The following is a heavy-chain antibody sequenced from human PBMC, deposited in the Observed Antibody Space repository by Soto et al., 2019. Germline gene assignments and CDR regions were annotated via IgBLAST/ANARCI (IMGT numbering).Heavy chain of an antibody. J-gene: IGHJ3*02. V-gene: IGHV1-18*04. CDR2: ISAYNGNT. Sequence: GASVKVSCKASGYTFTTYGITWVRQAPGQGLEWMGWISAYNGNTNFAQKPQGRVTMTTDTSTSTAYMELRSLRSDDTAVYYCARRTWENSDAFDIWGQGTMVTVSS. D-gene: IGHD1-26*01. CDR1: GYTFTTYG. CDR3: ARRTWENSDAFDI.